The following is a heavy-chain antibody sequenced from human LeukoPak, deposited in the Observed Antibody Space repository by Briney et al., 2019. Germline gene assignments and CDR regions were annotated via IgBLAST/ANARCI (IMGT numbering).Heavy chain of an antibody. V-gene: IGHV1-2*02. CDR3: ARGPLLTGGCDY. J-gene: IGHJ4*02. D-gene: IGHD6-19*01. Sequence: ASVKVSCKASGYTFTGYYMHWVRQAPGQGLERMGWINPNSGGTNYAQKFQGRVTMTRDTSISTAYMELSRLRSDDTAVYYCARGPLLTGGCDYSGQGTLVTVYS. CDR2: INPNSGGT. CDR1: GYTFTGYY.